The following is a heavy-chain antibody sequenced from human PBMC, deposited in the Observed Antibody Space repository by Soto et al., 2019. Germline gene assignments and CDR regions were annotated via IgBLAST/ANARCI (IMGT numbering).Heavy chain of an antibody. CDR3: ARAVVTARQNHNYYAYYYGMEV. V-gene: IGHV1-69*01. Sequence: QVQLVQSGAEVKKPGSSVKGSCQASGGTFSSYAISWVRQAPGQGLEWMGRIIPIVGTANYAQKFQGRVTITADECTSKAYMELSSLGSEDTAVYYCARAVVTARQNHNYYAYYYGMEVWGHGTTVTVSS. D-gene: IGHD2-21*02. CDR1: GGTFSSYA. J-gene: IGHJ6*02. CDR2: IIPIVGTA.